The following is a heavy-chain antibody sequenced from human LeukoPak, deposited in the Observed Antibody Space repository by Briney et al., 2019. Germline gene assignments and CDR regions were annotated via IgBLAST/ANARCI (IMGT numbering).Heavy chain of an antibody. D-gene: IGHD3-10*01. Sequence: SETLSLTCAVYGGSFSGYYWSWIRQPPGKGLEWIGEINHSGSTNYNPSLKSRVTIPVDTSKNQFSLKLSSVTAADTAVYYCARVPGSYYYYYYYMDVWGKGTTVTISS. CDR3: ARVPGSYYYYYYYMDV. CDR1: GGSFSGYY. J-gene: IGHJ6*03. CDR2: INHSGST. V-gene: IGHV4-34*01.